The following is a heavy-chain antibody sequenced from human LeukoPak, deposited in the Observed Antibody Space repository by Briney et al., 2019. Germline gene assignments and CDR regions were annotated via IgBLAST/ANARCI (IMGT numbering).Heavy chain of an antibody. CDR1: GAFFSSNA. J-gene: IGHJ4*02. Sequence: SVTVSCKASGAFFSSNAISWVRQAPGQGLEWMGRIVGIFGAPTYAQRFQGRVTITADKSTDTTYMELTSLSSDDTAVYFCARHPDYHGSGTPLDFWGQGTLVSVSS. D-gene: IGHD3-10*01. CDR3: ARHPDYHGSGTPLDF. V-gene: IGHV1-69*06. CDR2: IVGIFGAP.